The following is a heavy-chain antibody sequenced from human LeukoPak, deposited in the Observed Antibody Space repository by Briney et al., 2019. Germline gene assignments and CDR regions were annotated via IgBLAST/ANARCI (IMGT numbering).Heavy chain of an antibody. CDR3: ARRSSSWYYFDY. J-gene: IGHJ4*02. Sequence: SVKVSCKASGGTFSSYAISWVRQAPGQGLEWMGGIIPIFGTANYAQKFQGRVTITADESTSTAYMELSSLRSEDTAVYYCARRSSSWYYFDYWGQGTLVTVSS. V-gene: IGHV1-69*13. CDR2: IIPIFGTA. D-gene: IGHD6-13*01. CDR1: GGTFSSYA.